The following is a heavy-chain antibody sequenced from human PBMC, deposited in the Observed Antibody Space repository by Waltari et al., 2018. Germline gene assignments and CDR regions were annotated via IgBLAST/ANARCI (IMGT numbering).Heavy chain of an antibody. CDR2: IKQDGSES. D-gene: IGHD6-19*01. Sequence: GSLRLSCTASGFTFSNYSMVWVRQAPGKGLEWVATIKQDGSESYYVDSVKGRFTFSRDNAKNSLYLQMNSLRAEDTAVYYCARPYSSGWYINFDYWGQGTLVTVSS. J-gene: IGHJ4*02. CDR3: ARPYSSGWYINFDY. CDR1: GFTFSNYS. V-gene: IGHV3-7*01.